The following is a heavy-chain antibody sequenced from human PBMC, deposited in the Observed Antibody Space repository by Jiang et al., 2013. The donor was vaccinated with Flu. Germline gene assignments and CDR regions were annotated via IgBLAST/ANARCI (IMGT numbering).Heavy chain of an antibody. J-gene: IGHJ5*02. CDR3: ARHELSCSGGSCFSKTRFDP. CDR1: GGSITSNTYY. CDR2: IYFAGNT. D-gene: IGHD2-15*01. Sequence: LLKPSETLSLTCTVSGGSITSNTYYWGWIRQPPGKGLEWIGSIYFAGNTYYNPSLKSRLTISVDTSKNQFSVKLSSVTAADTAVYYCARHELSCSGGSCFSKTRFDPWGRGTLVTVSS. V-gene: IGHV4-39*01.